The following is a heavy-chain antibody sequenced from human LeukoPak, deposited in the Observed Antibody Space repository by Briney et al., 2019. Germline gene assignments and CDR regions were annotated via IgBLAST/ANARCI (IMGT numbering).Heavy chain of an antibody. CDR2: ISGSGNRT. D-gene: IGHD2-15*01. J-gene: IGHJ6*02. Sequence: GGSLRLSCAASGFTFDDYAMSWVRQAPGKGLEWVSSISGSGNRTYYADSVKGRFTISRDNSKNTLSLQMNSLRAEDTAVYYCAKNLYCGGGSCYPSALGMDVWGQGTTVTVSS. CDR3: AKNLYCGGGSCYPSALGMDV. V-gene: IGHV3-23*01. CDR1: GFTFDDYA.